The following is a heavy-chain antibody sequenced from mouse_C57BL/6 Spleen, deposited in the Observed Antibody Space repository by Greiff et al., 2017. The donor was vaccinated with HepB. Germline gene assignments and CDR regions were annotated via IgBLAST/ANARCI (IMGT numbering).Heavy chain of an antibody. Sequence: DVKLQESGTVLARPGASVKMSCKTSGYTFTSYWMHWVKQRPGQGLEWIGAIYPGNSDTSYNQKFKGKAKLTAVTSASTAYMELSSLTNEDSAVYYCTSIYYYGSSSLYYFDDWGQGTTLTVSS. CDR3: TSIYYYGSSSLYYFDD. V-gene: IGHV1-5*01. CDR1: GYTFTSYW. D-gene: IGHD1-1*01. J-gene: IGHJ2*01. CDR2: IYPGNSDT.